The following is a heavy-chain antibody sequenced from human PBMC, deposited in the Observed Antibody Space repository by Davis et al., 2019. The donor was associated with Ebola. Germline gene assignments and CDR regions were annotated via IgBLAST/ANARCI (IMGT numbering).Heavy chain of an antibody. J-gene: IGHJ4*02. CDR2: INPHNGNT. D-gene: IGHD1-1*01. Sequence: ASVKVSCRASGYTFTSYGITWVRQAPGQGLEWMGWINPHNGNTNYAQSVQGRVTMTTDTSTTTAYMEVGSLRSDDTAVYYCARAQFPTTSDHWGQGTLVTVSS. CDR3: ARAQFPTTSDH. V-gene: IGHV1-18*04. CDR1: GYTFTSYG.